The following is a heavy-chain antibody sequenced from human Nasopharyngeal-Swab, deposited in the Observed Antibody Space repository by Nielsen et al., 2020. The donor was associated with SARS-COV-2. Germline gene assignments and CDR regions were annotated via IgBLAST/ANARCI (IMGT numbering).Heavy chain of an antibody. J-gene: IGHJ4*02. Sequence: ETLSLTCAASGFAFTDYSMAWVRQPPGKGLEWVSYITSSSSTRYYADSVKGRFTVSRDNAKNSLYLQMPSLRDEATAVYYCAREFEATGATYLDYWGLGTQVTVSS. D-gene: IGHD1-26*01. CDR1: GFAFTDYS. CDR3: AREFEATGATYLDY. V-gene: IGHV3-48*02. CDR2: ITSSSSTR.